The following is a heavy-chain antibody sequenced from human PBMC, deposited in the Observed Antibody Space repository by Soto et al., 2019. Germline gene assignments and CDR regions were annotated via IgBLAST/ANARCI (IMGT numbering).Heavy chain of an antibody. Sequence: GGSLRLSCAASGFTFSSYGMHWVRQAPGKGLEWVAVISYDGSNKYYADSVKGRFTISRDNSKNTLYLQMNSLRAEDTAVYYCATRDVLGEGYCSGGSCYSGVYGMDVWGQGTTVTVSS. V-gene: IGHV3-30*03. CDR3: ATRDVLGEGYCSGGSCYSGVYGMDV. CDR2: ISYDGSNK. J-gene: IGHJ6*02. D-gene: IGHD2-15*01. CDR1: GFTFSSYG.